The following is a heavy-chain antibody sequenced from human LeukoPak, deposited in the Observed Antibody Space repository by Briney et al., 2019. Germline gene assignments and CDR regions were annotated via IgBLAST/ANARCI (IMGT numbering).Heavy chain of an antibody. CDR1: GFTFSSYG. CDR2: IWYDGSNK. D-gene: IGHD1-20*01. Sequence: PGRSLRLSCAASGFTFSSYGMHWVRQAPGKGLEWAAVIWYDGSNKYYADSVKGRFTISRDNSKNTLYLQMNSLRAEDTAVYYCARDGLTGTTSSGKVYWGQGTLVTVSS. V-gene: IGHV3-33*01. CDR3: ARDGLTGTTSSGKVY. J-gene: IGHJ4*02.